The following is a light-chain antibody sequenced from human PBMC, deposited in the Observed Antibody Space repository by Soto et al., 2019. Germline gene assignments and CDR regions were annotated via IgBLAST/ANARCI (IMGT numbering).Light chain of an antibody. J-gene: IGLJ2*01. Sequence: QSVLTQPPSASGTPGQRVTISCSGSSSNIGSNYVYWYQQLPGTAPKLLIYSNNQRPSGVPDRFSGSKSGTSASLAISGLRSEDEADYYCAAWYDRLSGVVFGGGTKLTVL. V-gene: IGLV1-47*02. CDR2: SNN. CDR3: AAWYDRLSGVV. CDR1: SSNIGSNY.